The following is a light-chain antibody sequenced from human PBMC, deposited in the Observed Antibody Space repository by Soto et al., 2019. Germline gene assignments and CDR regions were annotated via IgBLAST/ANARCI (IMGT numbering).Light chain of an antibody. J-gene: IGKJ2*03. CDR1: QSVTSTY. Sequence: EIVLTQSPVTLSLSPGERATLSCRASQSVTSTYLAWYQQKPGQSPRLIIYGGSTRASGFTDRFSGGGSGTDFTLTIRRLEPEESAVYYCHCQQFDSSRVYSFGQGTKLEI. CDR3: QQFDSSRVYS. CDR2: GGS. V-gene: IGKV3-20*01.